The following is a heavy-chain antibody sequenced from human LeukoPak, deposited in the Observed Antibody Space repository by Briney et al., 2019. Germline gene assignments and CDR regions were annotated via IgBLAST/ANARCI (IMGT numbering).Heavy chain of an antibody. Sequence: GASVKVSCKASGYTFTSYYMHWVRQAPGQGLEWMGIINPSGGSTSYAQKFQGRVTMTRDTSTSTVYMELSSLRSEDTAIYYCARRSPPDDSSGTDFDYWGQGTLVTVSS. D-gene: IGHD3-22*01. CDR1: GYTFTSYY. J-gene: IGHJ4*02. CDR3: ARRSPPDDSSGTDFDY. CDR2: INPSGGST. V-gene: IGHV1-46*03.